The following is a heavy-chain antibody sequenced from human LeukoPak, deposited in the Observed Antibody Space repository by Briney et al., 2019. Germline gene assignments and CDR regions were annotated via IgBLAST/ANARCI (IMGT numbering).Heavy chain of an antibody. V-gene: IGHV1-2*02. J-gene: IGHJ3*02. CDR2: INPNSGGT. D-gene: IGHD6-6*01. CDR1: GYTFTGYY. Sequence: ASVKVSCKASGYTFTGYYMHWVRQAPGQGLEWMGWINPNSGGTNYAQKFQGRVTMTRDTSTSTAYMELSRLRSDDTAVYYCARWGPIAARPRAFDIWGQGTMVTVSS. CDR3: ARWGPIAARPRAFDI.